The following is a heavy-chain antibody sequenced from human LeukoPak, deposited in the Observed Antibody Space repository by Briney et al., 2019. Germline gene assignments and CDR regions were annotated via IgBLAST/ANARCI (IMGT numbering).Heavy chain of an antibody. CDR1: GFTFSSYA. J-gene: IGHJ4*02. CDR2: ISYDGSNK. Sequence: GGSLRLSCAASGFTFSSYAMHWVRQAPGKGLEWVAVISYDGSNKYYADSVKGRFTISRDNSKNTLYLQMNSLRAEDTAVYYCARDRGIAVAGMHFDYWGQGTLVTVSS. CDR3: ARDRGIAVAGMHFDY. V-gene: IGHV3-30*04. D-gene: IGHD6-19*01.